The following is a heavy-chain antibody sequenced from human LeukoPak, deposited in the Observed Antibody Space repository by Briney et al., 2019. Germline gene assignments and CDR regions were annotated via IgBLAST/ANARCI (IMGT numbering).Heavy chain of an antibody. CDR3: ARSRGYSYGYFDY. Sequence: PSETLFLTCTVSGGSISSGGYYWSWIRQPPGKGLEWIGYIYHSGSTYYNPSLKSRVTISVDRSKNQFSLKLSSVTAADTAVYYCARSRGYSYGYFDYWGQGTLVTVSS. J-gene: IGHJ4*02. CDR1: GGSISSGGYY. CDR2: IYHSGST. V-gene: IGHV4-30-2*01. D-gene: IGHD5-18*01.